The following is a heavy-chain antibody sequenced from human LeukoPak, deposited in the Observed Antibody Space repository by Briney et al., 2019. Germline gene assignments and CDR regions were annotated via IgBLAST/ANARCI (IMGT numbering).Heavy chain of an antibody. V-gene: IGHV4-39*01. CDR1: GGSISSSSYS. CDR2: IYYSGST. J-gene: IGHJ4*02. D-gene: IGHD3-10*01. Sequence: SSETLSLTCTVSGGSISSSSYSWGWIRQPPGKGLEWIGSIYYSGSTYYNPSLKSRVTISVDTSKNQFSLKLSSVTAADTAVYYCARRMVRGVPDYWGQGTLVTVSS. CDR3: ARRMVRGVPDY.